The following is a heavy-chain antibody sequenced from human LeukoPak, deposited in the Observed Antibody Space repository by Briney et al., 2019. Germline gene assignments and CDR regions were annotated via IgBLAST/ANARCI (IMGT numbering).Heavy chain of an antibody. V-gene: IGHV3-20*04. J-gene: IGHJ4*02. Sequence: PGGSLRHSCAASGFTFDDYGMSWVRQAPGKGLEWVSGINWNGGSTGYADSVKGRFTISRDNAKNSLYLQMNSLRPEDTAFYYCARDKYYYGSGLDYWGQGTLVTVSS. CDR2: INWNGGST. D-gene: IGHD3-10*01. CDR1: GFTFDDYG. CDR3: ARDKYYYGSGLDY.